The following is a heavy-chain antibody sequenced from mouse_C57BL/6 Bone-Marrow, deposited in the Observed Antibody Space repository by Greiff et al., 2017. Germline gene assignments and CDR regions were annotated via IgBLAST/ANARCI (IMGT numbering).Heavy chain of an antibody. CDR2: IRNKANGYTT. CDR1: GFTFTDYY. Sequence: EVQLVESGGGLVQPGGSLSLSCAASGFTFTDYYMSWVRQPPGKALEWLGFIRNKANGYTTEYSASVKGRFTISRDNSQSILYLQMNALRAEDSATYYCARLDYYGSSFFAYRGQGTLVTVSA. J-gene: IGHJ3*01. CDR3: ARLDYYGSSFFAY. D-gene: IGHD1-1*01. V-gene: IGHV7-3*01.